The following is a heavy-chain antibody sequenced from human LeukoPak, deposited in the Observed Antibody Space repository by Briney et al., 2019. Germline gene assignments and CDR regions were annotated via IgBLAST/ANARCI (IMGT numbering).Heavy chain of an antibody. CDR1: GFTFSTYW. D-gene: IGHD3-16*01. CDR2: IKQDGSQK. V-gene: IGHV3-7*03. J-gene: IGHJ6*02. CDR3: ARDYDDYYYYYGMDV. Sequence: PGGSLRLSCATSGFTFSTYWMTWVRQAPGKGLEWVANIKQDGSQKYYVDSVKGRFTISRDNAKNSLYLQMNSLRVEDTAVYYCARDYDDYYYYYGMDVWGQGTTVTVSS.